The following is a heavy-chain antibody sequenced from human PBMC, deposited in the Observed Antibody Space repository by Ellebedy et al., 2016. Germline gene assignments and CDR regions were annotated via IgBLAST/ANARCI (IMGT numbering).Heavy chain of an antibody. D-gene: IGHD3-10*01. J-gene: IGHJ3*01. CDR2: SNPEDDKI. CDR3: LAGASFDV. Sequence: ASVKVSXKVSGYTLTALSIQWVRQAPGKGLEWMGGSNPEDDKIVYEQSFQGRVAMTEDTATDTAYMELNNLRSDDTAVYYCLAGASFDVWGQGTMVSVS. CDR1: GYTLTALS. V-gene: IGHV1-24*01.